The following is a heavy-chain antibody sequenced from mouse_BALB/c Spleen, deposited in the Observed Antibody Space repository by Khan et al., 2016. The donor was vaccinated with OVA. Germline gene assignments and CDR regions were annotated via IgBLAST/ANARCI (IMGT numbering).Heavy chain of an antibody. Sequence: ELELVVPGAQLVKPGASVKLSCTASSFNIKDTYLHCVKPRPDQVLEWIGRIAPANGNIQSDPKFPGKAAITSDTSSNTSYLQLNSLTSEDTAVYYGARAYYGPRNFGVWGAGTTVTVSS. CDR2: IAPANGNI. J-gene: IGHJ1*01. CDR3: ARAYYGPRNFGV. D-gene: IGHD2-10*01. CDR1: SFNIKDTY. V-gene: IGHV14-3*02.